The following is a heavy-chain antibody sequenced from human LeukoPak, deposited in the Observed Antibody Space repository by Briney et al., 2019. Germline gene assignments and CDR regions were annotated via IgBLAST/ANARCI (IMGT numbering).Heavy chain of an antibody. CDR1: GYSFTNYD. CDR2: MNPYIGNR. D-gene: IGHD3-16*01. Sequence: ASVKVSCKASGYSFTNYDINWVRQATGQGLEWMGWMNPYIGNRGYAQKFQGRVTMTRDTSITTAYMELTSLKSEDTAVYYCARGRDTVVLIGGYWGQGTLVTASS. J-gene: IGHJ4*02. CDR3: ARGRDTVVLIGGY. V-gene: IGHV1-8*01.